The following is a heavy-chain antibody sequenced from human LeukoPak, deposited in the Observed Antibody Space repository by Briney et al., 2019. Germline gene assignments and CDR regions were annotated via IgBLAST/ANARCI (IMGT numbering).Heavy chain of an antibody. Sequence: ASVKASCKVSGYTLTELSMHWVRQAPGKGLEWVGGFDPEDGETIYTQKFQGRVTMTEDTSTDTAYMELSSLRSEDTAVYYCATATLWFGAPDAFDIWGQGTMVTVSS. CDR1: GYTLTELS. V-gene: IGHV1-24*01. CDR3: ATATLWFGAPDAFDI. CDR2: FDPEDGET. J-gene: IGHJ3*02. D-gene: IGHD3-10*01.